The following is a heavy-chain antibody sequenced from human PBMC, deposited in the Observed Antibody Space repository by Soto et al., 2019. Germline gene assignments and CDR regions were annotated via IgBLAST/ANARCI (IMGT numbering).Heavy chain of an antibody. CDR2: ISGSGGST. CDR3: AKDMWDGTGGEQFDY. J-gene: IGHJ4*02. V-gene: IGHV3-23*01. CDR1: GFTFSSYA. Sequence: GGSLRLSCAASGFTFSSYAMSWVRQAPGKGLEWVSAISGSGGSTYYADSVKGRFTISRDNSKNTLYLQMNSLRAEDTAVYYCAKDMWDGTGGEQFDYWGQGTLVTVSS. D-gene: IGHD3-16*01.